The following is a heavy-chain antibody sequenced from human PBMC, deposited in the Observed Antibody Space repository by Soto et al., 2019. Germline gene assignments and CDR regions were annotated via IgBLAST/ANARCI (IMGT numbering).Heavy chain of an antibody. CDR3: AKSPRGDDYYYYYMDV. J-gene: IGHJ6*03. D-gene: IGHD3-10*01. CDR1: GFTFSSYA. CDR2: ISGSGGST. Sequence: GGSLRLSCAASGFTFSSYAMSWVRQAPGKGLEWVSAISGSGGSTYYADSVKGRFTISGDNSKNTLYLQMNSLRAEDTAVYYCAKSPRGDDYYYYYMDVWGKGTTVTVSS. V-gene: IGHV3-23*01.